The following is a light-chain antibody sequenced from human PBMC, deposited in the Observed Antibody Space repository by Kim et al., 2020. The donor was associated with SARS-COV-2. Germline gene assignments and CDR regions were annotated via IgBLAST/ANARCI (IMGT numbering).Light chain of an antibody. J-gene: IGLJ1*01. CDR3: QSYDSSLSGYV. V-gene: IGLV1-40*01. CDR2: GNS. Sequence: QSVLTQPPSVSGAPGQRVTISCTGSSSNIGAGYDVHWYQQLPGTAHKLLIYGNSNRPSGVPDRFSGSKSATSASLAITGLQAEDEADYYCQSYDSSLSGYVFGTGTKVTVL. CDR1: SSNIGAGYD.